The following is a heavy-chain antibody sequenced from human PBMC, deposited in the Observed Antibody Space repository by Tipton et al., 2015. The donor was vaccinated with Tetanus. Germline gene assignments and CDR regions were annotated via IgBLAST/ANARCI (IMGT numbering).Heavy chain of an antibody. V-gene: IGHV3-23*01. CDR1: GFPFTTYG. J-gene: IGHJ4*02. CDR2: ISRSGDNT. D-gene: IGHD6-25*01. Sequence: SLRLSCAASGFPFTTYGMTWVRQAPGKGLEWVSGISRSGDNTFYADSVKGRFSISRDNAKSSLFLQMNSLRADDTALYYCVSGSALDYWGQGTLISVSS. CDR3: VSGSALDY.